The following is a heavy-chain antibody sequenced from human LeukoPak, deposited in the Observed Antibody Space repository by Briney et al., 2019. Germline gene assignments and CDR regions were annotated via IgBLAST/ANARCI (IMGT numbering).Heavy chain of an antibody. J-gene: IGHJ4*02. D-gene: IGHD3-3*01. V-gene: IGHV4-61*01. Sequence: SETLSLTCSVSGARLTNPTYYQWSWFRQPPGKAPELIGKVFASGTSTLTSSLKSRVTMSLDTSKNEFSLRLTSVTAEDSAVYFCARFKSGGFYYFDSWGQGALVTVSS. CDR3: ARFKSGGFYYFDS. CDR1: GARLTNPTYY. CDR2: VFASGTS.